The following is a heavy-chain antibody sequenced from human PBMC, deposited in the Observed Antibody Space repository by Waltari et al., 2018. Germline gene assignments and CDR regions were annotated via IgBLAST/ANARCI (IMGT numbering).Heavy chain of an antibody. Sequence: QLQLQESGPGLVRTSGPLSLRWAVSGYSMSTSDCWSWVRQSPQKGLEWIGQVRGDGRSNYNAPFASRVTITLDTSNNEFSLRVASATAADTAIYYCARDRGRGLYLDTWGPGTLVTVS. D-gene: IGHD2-15*01. CDR3: ARDRGRGLYLDT. CDR2: VRGDGRS. V-gene: IGHV4-4*02. CDR1: GYSMSTSDC. J-gene: IGHJ5*02.